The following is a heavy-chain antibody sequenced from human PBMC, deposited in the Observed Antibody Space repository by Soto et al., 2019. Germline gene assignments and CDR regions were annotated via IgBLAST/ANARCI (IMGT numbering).Heavy chain of an antibody. CDR2: IKQDGSET. CDR3: EKKYGYGAFYLDL. CDR1: GLTLSRSW. V-gene: IGHV3-7*02. Sequence: EVQLVESGGGLVQPGESLRLSCAASGLTLSRSWMTWVRQAPGKGLEWVANIKQDGSETYYVDSVKGRFTISRDNAKNSLYLQMNSLRAEGTAVYYLEKKYGYGAFYLDLWGRGNLVTVSS. J-gene: IGHJ2*01. D-gene: IGHD5-18*01.